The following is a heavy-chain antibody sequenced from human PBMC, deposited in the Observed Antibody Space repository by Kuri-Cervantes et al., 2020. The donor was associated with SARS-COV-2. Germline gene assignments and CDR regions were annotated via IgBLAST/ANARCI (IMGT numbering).Heavy chain of an antibody. Sequence: VSVKVSCKASGGTFSSYAISWVRQAPGQGLEWMGWISAYNGNTNYAQKLQGRVTMTTDTSTSTAYMELRSLRSDDTAVYYCARDIAAADNYYYYYYMDVWGKGTTVTVSS. V-gene: IGHV1-18*01. J-gene: IGHJ6*03. CDR2: ISAYNGNT. CDR1: GGTFSSYA. D-gene: IGHD6-13*01. CDR3: ARDIAAADNYYYYYYMDV.